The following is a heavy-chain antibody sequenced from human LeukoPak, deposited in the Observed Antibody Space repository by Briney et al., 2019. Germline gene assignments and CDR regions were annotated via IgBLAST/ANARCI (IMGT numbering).Heavy chain of an antibody. CDR3: ARDLRLTTIFGVVSN. V-gene: IGHV3-66*02. Sequence: GGSLRLSCAASGFTVSSNYMSWVRQAPGKGLEWVSVIYSGGSTYYADSVKGRSTISRDNSKNTLYLQMNSLRPEDTAVYYCARDLRLTTIFGVVSNWGQGTLVTVSS. D-gene: IGHD3-3*01. CDR2: IYSGGST. J-gene: IGHJ4*02. CDR1: GFTVSSNY.